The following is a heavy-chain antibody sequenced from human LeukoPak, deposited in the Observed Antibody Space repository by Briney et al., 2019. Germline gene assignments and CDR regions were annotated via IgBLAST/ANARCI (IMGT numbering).Heavy chain of an antibody. CDR1: GGSISSGSYY. CDR3: ARVRRGYYDSSGYEDAFDI. D-gene: IGHD3-22*01. J-gene: IGHJ3*02. V-gene: IGHV4-61*02. CDR2: IYTSGST. Sequence: SETLSLTCTVSGGSISSGSYYWSWIRQPAGKGLEWIGRIYTSGSTNYNPSLKSRVTISVDTSKNQFSLKLSSVTVADTAVYYCARVRRGYYDSSGYEDAFDIWGQGTMVTVSS.